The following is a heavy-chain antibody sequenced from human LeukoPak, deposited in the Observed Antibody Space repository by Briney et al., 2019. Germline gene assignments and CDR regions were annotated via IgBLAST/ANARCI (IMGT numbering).Heavy chain of an antibody. V-gene: IGHV3-74*01. CDR2: INSDGSRT. D-gene: IGHD6-13*01. J-gene: IGHJ4*02. CDR1: GFTLSTYW. CDR3: ARGSWSAADTNIDY. Sequence: GGSLRLSCAASGFTLSTYWMHWVRQGPGKGLVWVACINSDGSRTTYADSVKGRFTISRDNAKNTLYLQMNTLRVEDTAVYYCARGSWSAADTNIDYWGQGTLVTVSS.